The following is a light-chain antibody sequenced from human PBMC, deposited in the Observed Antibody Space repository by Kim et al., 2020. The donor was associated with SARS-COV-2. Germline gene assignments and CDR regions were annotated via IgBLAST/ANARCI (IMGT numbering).Light chain of an antibody. CDR3: QSADSSGTWV. CDR1: ALPKQY. CDR2: KDS. V-gene: IGLV3-25*03. J-gene: IGLJ3*02. Sequence: SYELTQPPSVSVSPGQTARITCSGDALPKQYAYWYQQKPGQAPVLVIYKDSERPSGIPERFSGSSSGTTVTLTISGVQAEGEADYYCQSADSSGTWVFGGGTQLTVL.